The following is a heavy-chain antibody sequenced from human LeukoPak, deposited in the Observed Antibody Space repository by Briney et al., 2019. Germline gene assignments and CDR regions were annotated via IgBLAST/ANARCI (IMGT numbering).Heavy chain of an antibody. J-gene: IGHJ3*02. D-gene: IGHD3-22*01. CDR1: GYTFTSYY. CDR3: ARDRDYDSSGYYLHGYAFDI. Sequence: VASVKLSCKASGYTFTSYYMHWVRQAPGQGLEWMGIINPSGGSTSYAQKLQGRFTMTTDKSTNTAHMELRSLRSDDTAVYYCARDRDYDSSGYYLHGYAFDIWGQGTMVTVSS. CDR2: INPSGGST. V-gene: IGHV1-46*01.